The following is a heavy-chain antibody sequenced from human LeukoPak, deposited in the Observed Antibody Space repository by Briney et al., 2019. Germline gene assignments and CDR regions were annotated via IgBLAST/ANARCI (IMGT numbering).Heavy chain of an antibody. J-gene: IGHJ4*02. CDR2: INPNSGGT. CDR3: ARGSRSHGVLDY. V-gene: IGHV1-2*06. D-gene: IGHD1-1*01. CDR1: GYTFTGYY. Sequence: ASVKVSCKASGYTFTGYYMHWVRQAPGQGLEWMGRINPNSGGTNYAQKFQGRVTMTRDTSISTAYMELSRLRSDDTAMYYCARGSRSHGVLDYWGQGTLVTVSS.